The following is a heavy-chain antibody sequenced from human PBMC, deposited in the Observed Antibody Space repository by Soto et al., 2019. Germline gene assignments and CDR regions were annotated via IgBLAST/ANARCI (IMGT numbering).Heavy chain of an antibody. J-gene: IGHJ3*01. CDR3: ALGGLDF. V-gene: IGHV1-46*01. D-gene: IGHD2-15*01. CDR1: GYTFTSYY. Sequence: QVQLVQSGAEVKKTGASVKVSCNASGYTFTSYYMHWVRQAPGRGLEWMGIINPNGGDTSNVQKFQGRGTVTRDTSTSTVYMELSSLRYEDTAVYYCALGGLDFWGQGTMVTVSS. CDR2: INPNGGDT.